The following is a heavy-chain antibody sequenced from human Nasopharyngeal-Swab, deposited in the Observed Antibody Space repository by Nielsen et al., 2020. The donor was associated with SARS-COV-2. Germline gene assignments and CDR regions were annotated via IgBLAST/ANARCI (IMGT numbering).Heavy chain of an antibody. V-gene: IGHV3-7*01. CDR3: AKFGGTYYSPDDY. D-gene: IGHD3-10*01. CDR2: IRQDGGEI. Sequence: WIRQPPGQGLEWVANIRQDGGEIYYVDSVKGRFTISRDNAKNSLYLQMNSLRAEDTAVYYCAKFGGTYYSPDDYWGQGTLVTVSS. J-gene: IGHJ4*02.